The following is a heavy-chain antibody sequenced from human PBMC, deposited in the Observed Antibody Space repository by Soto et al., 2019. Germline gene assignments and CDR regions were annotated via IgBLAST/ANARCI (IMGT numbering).Heavy chain of an antibody. CDR2: IYYSGST. Sequence: SETLSLTCTVYGGSISSYYWSWIRQPPGKGLEWIGYIYYSGSTNYNPSLKSRVTISVDTSKNQFSLKLSSVTAADTAVYYCARSRGGYFDYWGQGTLVTVS. CDR3: ARSRGGYFDY. CDR1: GGSISSYY. V-gene: IGHV4-59*01. J-gene: IGHJ4*02. D-gene: IGHD3-16*01.